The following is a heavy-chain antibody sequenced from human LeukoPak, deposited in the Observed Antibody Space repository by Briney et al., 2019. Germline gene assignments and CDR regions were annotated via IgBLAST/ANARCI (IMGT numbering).Heavy chain of an antibody. J-gene: IGHJ4*01. CDR3: ARERDGYAGTFDY. V-gene: IGHV6-1*01. CDR2: TYSRSKCYN. Sequence: SQTLSLTVAISGASVSSNSAAWNWIRQYPSRGLEWLGRTYSRSKCYNGYSVSVKSRITINTAASKNQFSLQLNSVAPEDTAVYYCARERDGYAGTFDYWGQGTLVTVSS. CDR1: GASVSSNSAA. D-gene: IGHD5-24*01.